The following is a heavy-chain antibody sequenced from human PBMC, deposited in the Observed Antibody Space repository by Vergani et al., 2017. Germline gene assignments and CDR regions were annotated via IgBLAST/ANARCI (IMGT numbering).Heavy chain of an antibody. CDR1: GGTFSSYA. Sequence: QVQLVQSGAEVKKPGSSVKVSCKASGGTFSSYAISWVRQAPGQGLEWMGRIIPIFCTANYAQKFQGGVTITADESTSTAYMELSSLRSEDTAVYYCARRAGAGDYYYYGMDVWGQGTTVTVSS. V-gene: IGHV1-69*13. CDR3: ARRAGAGDYYYYGMDV. CDR2: IIPIFCTA. D-gene: IGHD6-19*01. J-gene: IGHJ6*02.